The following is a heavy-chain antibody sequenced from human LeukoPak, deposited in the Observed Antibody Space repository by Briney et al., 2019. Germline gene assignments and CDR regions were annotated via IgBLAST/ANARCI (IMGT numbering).Heavy chain of an antibody. Sequence: GGSLRLSCAASGFTFSSYEMNWVRQAPGKGLEWVSYISSSGSTIYYADSVKGRFTISRDNAKNSLYLQMNSLRAEDTAVYYCARHWELWEFDYWGQGTLVTVSS. CDR3: ARHWELWEFDY. J-gene: IGHJ4*02. V-gene: IGHV3-48*03. CDR1: GFTFSSYE. CDR2: ISSSGSTI. D-gene: IGHD1-26*01.